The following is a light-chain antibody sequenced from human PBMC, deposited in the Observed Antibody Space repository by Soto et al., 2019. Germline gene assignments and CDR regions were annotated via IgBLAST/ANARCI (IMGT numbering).Light chain of an antibody. J-gene: IGKJ2*01. CDR2: AAS. V-gene: IGKV1-39*01. CDR1: QRIDTY. CDR3: QQGYSTPRT. Sequence: DIQLTQSPSSLSASVGDRVTITCRASQRIDTYLNWYQQKPGKAPSLLIYAASRLQSGVPSGFRGSGSETHFTLNISGLQPEDFATYYCQQGYSTPRTFGQGTKLEIK.